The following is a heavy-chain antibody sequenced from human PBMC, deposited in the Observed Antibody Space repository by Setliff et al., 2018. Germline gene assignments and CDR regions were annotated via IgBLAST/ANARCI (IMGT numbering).Heavy chain of an antibody. CDR3: ANLNLGRYCSGGSCPYGMDV. V-gene: IGHV3-23*01. J-gene: IGHJ6*02. D-gene: IGHD2-15*01. CDR1: GFTFSSYA. CDR2: SSGSGGSK. Sequence: GGSLRLSCAASGFTFSSYAMSWVRQAPGKGLEWVSASSGSGGSKYYADSVKGRFTISRDNSKNTLYLQMNSLRAEDTAVYYCANLNLGRYCSGGSCPYGMDVWGQGTTVTVSS.